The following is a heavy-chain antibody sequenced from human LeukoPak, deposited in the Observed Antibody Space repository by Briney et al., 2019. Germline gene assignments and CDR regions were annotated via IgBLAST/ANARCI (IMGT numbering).Heavy chain of an antibody. CDR2: ISGDGGST. J-gene: IGHJ4*02. Sequence: GGSLRLSCAASGFTFDDYAMHWVRQAPGKGLEWVSLISGDGGSTYYADSVKGRFTISRDNSKNSLYLQMNSLRTEDTALYYCAKVNCGGDCPSRYFDYWGQGTLVTVFS. D-gene: IGHD2-21*02. V-gene: IGHV3-43*02. CDR3: AKVNCGGDCPSRYFDY. CDR1: GFTFDDYA.